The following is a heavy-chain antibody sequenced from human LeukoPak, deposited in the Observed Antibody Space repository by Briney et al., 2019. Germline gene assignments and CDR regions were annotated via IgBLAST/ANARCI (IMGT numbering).Heavy chain of an antibody. CDR1: GYTFTSYY. Sequence: ASVKVSCKASGYTFTSYYIHWVRQAPGQGLEWMGWINPNSGGTSCAQKFQGRVTMTRDTSISTAYMELSRLRSDDTAFYYCAREPYPPPWYYFDYWGQGTLVTVSS. D-gene: IGHD2-8*02. V-gene: IGHV1-2*02. CDR3: AREPYPPPWYYFDY. J-gene: IGHJ4*02. CDR2: INPNSGGT.